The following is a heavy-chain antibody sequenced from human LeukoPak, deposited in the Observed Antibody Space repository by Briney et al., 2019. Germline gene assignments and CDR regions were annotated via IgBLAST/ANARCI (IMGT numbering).Heavy chain of an antibody. CDR1: GGSISSYY. J-gene: IGHJ4*02. CDR2: IYYTGST. D-gene: IGHD6-13*01. Sequence: PSETLSLTCTVSGGSISSYYWSWIRQPPGKVLEWIGYIYYTGSTKYNASLKSRVTISLDTSKKQFSLKLSSVTAADTAVYYCARLRPTIGAAGTFDYWGQGTLVTVSS. V-gene: IGHV4-59*08. CDR3: ARLRPTIGAAGTFDY.